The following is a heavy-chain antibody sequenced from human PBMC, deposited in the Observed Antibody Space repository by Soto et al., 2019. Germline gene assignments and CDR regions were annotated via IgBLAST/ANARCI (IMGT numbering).Heavy chain of an antibody. V-gene: IGHV3-23*01. CDR3: AKVERYYYDSSGYYSSPLF. D-gene: IGHD3-22*01. CDR2: ISGSGGTT. CDR1: GFTLSSYA. Sequence: PGGSLRLSCAASGFTLSSYAMSWVRQAPGKGLEWVPAISGSGGTTYYADSVKGRFTISRDTSKNTLYLQMNSLRAEDTAVYYSAKVERYYYDSSGYYSSPLFWGQGTLVTVSS. J-gene: IGHJ4*02.